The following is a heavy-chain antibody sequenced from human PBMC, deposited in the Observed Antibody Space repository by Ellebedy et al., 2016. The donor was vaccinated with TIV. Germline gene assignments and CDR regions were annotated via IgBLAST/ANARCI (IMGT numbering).Heavy chain of an antibody. V-gene: IGHV3-23*01. Sequence: GESLKISCAASGFTFNSYAMSWVRQAPGKGLEWVSTISGSGGHTYFADSVKGRFTISRDNSKNTLYLPMNSLRAEDTAVYYCAYCTNGVCYSYSSSWYGAFDIWGQGTMVTVSS. CDR2: ISGSGGHT. CDR3: AYCTNGVCYSYSSSWYGAFDI. D-gene: IGHD2-8*01. J-gene: IGHJ3*02. CDR1: GFTFNSYA.